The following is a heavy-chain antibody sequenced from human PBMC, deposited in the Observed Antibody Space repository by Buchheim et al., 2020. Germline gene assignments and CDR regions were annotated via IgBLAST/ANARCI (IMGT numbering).Heavy chain of an antibody. CDR1: GFTFSSYW. J-gene: IGHJ4*02. V-gene: IGHV3-7*01. CDR3: ARVALGYCSGGSCYPAYDY. Sequence: EVQLVESGGGLVQPGGSLRLSCAASGFTFSSYWMSWVRQAPGKGLEWVANIKQDGSEKYYVDSVKGRFTISRDNSKNTLYLQMNSLRAEDTAVYYCARVALGYCSGGSCYPAYDYWGQGTL. D-gene: IGHD2-15*01. CDR2: IKQDGSEK.